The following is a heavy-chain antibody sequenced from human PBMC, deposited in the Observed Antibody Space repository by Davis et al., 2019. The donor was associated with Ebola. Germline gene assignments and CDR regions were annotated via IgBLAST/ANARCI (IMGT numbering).Heavy chain of an antibody. CDR2: ISAYNGNT. CDR1: GYTFISYG. D-gene: IGHD3-22*01. Sequence: ASVKVSCKASGYTFISYGISWVRQAPGQGLEWMGWISAYNGNTNYAQKFQGRVTITADESTSTAYMELSSLRSEDTAVYYCARTAGDYYDSSGYLPYWGQGTLVTVSS. V-gene: IGHV1-18*01. CDR3: ARTAGDYYDSSGYLPY. J-gene: IGHJ4*02.